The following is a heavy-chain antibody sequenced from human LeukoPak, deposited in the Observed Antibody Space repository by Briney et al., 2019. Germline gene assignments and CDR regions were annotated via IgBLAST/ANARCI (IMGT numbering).Heavy chain of an antibody. CDR3: ARVRPAVAGTHYFDY. CDR1: GGSISSYY. Sequence: PSETLSLTCTVSGGSISSYYWSWIRQPPGKGLDWIGYIHYRGSTNYNPSLKSRVTITVDTSKNQLSLKLTSVTAADTAVYYCARVRPAVAGTHYFDYWGQGTLVTVSS. CDR2: IHYRGST. J-gene: IGHJ4*02. V-gene: IGHV4-59*01. D-gene: IGHD6-19*01.